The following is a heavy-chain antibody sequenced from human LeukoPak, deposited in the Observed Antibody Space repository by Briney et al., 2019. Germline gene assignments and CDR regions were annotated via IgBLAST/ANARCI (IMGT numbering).Heavy chain of an antibody. CDR2: ISAYNGNT. J-gene: IGHJ4*02. CDR1: GYTFTSYG. V-gene: IGHV1-18*01. Sequence: ASVKVSCMASGYTFTSYGISWVRQAPGQGLEWMGWISAYNGNTNYAQKLQGRVTMTTDTSTSTAYMELGSLRSDDTAVYYCARGGSRVTTINILDYWGQGALVTVSS. CDR3: ARGGSRVTTINILDY. D-gene: IGHD5-24*01.